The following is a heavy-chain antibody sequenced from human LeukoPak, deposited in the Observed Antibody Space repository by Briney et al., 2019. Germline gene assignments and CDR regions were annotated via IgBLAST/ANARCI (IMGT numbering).Heavy chain of an antibody. CDR2: ISAYNGNT. CDR3: ARAAAGTGYYYYMDV. Sequence: ASVKVSCKASGYTFTSYGISWVRQAPGQGLEWMGWISAYNGNTNYAQKLQGRVTMTTDTSTSTAYMELRSLRSEDTAVYYCARAAAGTGYYYYMDVWGKGTTVTVSS. J-gene: IGHJ6*03. D-gene: IGHD6-13*01. V-gene: IGHV1-18*01. CDR1: GYTFTSYG.